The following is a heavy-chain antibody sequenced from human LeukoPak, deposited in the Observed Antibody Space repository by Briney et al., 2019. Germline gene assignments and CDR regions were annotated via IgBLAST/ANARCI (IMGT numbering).Heavy chain of an antibody. CDR2: IYYSGSA. CDR3: ARVPYGSGENWFDP. Sequence: PSETLSLTCAVYGGSFSGYYWSWIRQPPGKGLEWIGYIYYSGSATYNPSLKSRVTISVDTSKNQFSLKLSSVTAADTAVYYCARVPYGSGENWFDPWGQGALVTVSS. V-gene: IGHV4-59*01. CDR1: GGSFSGYY. D-gene: IGHD3-10*01. J-gene: IGHJ5*02.